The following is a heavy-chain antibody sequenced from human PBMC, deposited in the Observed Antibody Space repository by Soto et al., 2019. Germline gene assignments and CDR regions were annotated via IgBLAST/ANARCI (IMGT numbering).Heavy chain of an antibody. CDR2: IYYSGST. D-gene: IGHD3-10*01. CDR1: GGSISSGGYY. CDR3: ARAESEVLWFGELSHFDY. Sequence: KPSETLSLTCTVSGGSISSGGYYWSWIRQHPGKGLEWIGYIYYSGSTYYNPSLKSRVTISVDTSKNQFSLKLSSVTAADTAVYYCARAESEVLWFGELSHFDYWGQGTLVTVSS. V-gene: IGHV4-31*03. J-gene: IGHJ4*02.